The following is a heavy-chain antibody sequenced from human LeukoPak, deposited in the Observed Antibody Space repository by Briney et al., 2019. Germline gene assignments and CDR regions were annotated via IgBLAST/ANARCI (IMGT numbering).Heavy chain of an antibody. CDR1: GFTFSSYW. D-gene: IGHD6-6*01. V-gene: IGHV3-74*01. Sequence: GGSLRLSCAASGFTFSSYWMHWVRQAPGKGLVWDSRINTDGSSTSYADSVKGRFTISRDNAKNTLYLQMNSLRAEDTAVYYCARETARQGYYFDYWGQGTLVTVSS. J-gene: IGHJ4*02. CDR2: INTDGSST. CDR3: ARETARQGYYFDY.